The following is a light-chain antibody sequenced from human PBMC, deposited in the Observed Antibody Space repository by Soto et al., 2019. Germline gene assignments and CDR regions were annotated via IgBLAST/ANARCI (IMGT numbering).Light chain of an antibody. CDR2: GAS. V-gene: IGKV3-15*01. CDR3: QQYNNWHPIT. J-gene: IGKJ5*01. CDR1: QSLSNS. Sequence: EIVLTQSPGTLSLPPGERATLSCRASQSLSNSLIAWYQQKPGQAPRLLXYGASTRATGIPARFSGSGSGTEFTLTISSLQYEDFAVYYCQQYNNWHPITFGQGTRLEIK.